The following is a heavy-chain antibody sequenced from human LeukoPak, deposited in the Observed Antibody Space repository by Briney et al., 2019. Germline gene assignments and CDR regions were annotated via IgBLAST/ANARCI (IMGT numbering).Heavy chain of an antibody. J-gene: IGHJ4*01. CDR2: INYSGST. Sequence: SETLSLTCTVSGGSISSYYWSWIRQPPGKGLEWIGYINYSGSTNYNPSLKSRVTMSVDTSKNQFSLKLSSVTAADTAMYYCARERRQDYVYFDHWGHGSLVTVSS. D-gene: IGHD4-17*01. CDR3: ARERRQDYVYFDH. V-gene: IGHV4-59*01. CDR1: GGSISSYY.